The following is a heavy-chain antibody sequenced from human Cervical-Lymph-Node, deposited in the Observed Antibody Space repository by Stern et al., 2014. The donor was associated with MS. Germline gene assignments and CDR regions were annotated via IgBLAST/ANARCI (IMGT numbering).Heavy chain of an antibody. CDR1: GYSFTSNA. CDR2: INTNTGHP. CDR3: ARDHPVTSDDYFDY. V-gene: IGHV7-4-1*02. Sequence: VQLVESGSELKRPGASVKVSCRTSGYSFTSNAINWVRQAPGQGLEWMGWINTNTGHPTYAQGFAGRFVFSLDTSISTAYLHISSLESEDTAIYYCARDHPVTSDDYFDYWGQGTLVTVSS. J-gene: IGHJ4*02. D-gene: IGHD4-17*01.